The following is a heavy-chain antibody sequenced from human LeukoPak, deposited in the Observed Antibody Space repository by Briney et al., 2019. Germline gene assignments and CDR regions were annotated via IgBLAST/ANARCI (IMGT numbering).Heavy chain of an antibody. CDR3: ARDHDCTSGVCVDY. CDR1: GFTVSSNY. Sequence: GGSLRLSCAASGFTVSSNYMSWVRQAPGKGLEWVSVIYSGGSTYYADSVKAKNTLYLQMNSLRAEDTAVYYCARDHDCTSGVCVDYWGQGTLVTVSS. V-gene: IGHV3-66*01. J-gene: IGHJ4*02. CDR2: IYSGGST. D-gene: IGHD2-8*01.